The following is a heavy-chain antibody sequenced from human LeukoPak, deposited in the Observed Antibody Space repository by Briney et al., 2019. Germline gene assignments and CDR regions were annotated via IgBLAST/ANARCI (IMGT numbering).Heavy chain of an antibody. CDR3: ARARGWQPNYYYYYMDV. J-gene: IGHJ6*03. D-gene: IGHD2-15*01. Sequence: GGSLRLSCAASGFTFSIYLMNWVRQAPGKGLEWVSYISSSGSTIYYADSVKGRFTISRDNAKNSLYLQMNSLRAEDTAVYYCARARGWQPNYYYYYMDVWGAGTTVTVSS. CDR2: ISSSGSTI. CDR1: GFTFSIYL. V-gene: IGHV3-48*03.